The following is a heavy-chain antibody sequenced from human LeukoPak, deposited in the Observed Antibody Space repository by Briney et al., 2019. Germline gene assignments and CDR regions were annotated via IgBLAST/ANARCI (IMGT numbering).Heavy chain of an antibody. CDR3: ARDLYYGSNLRLFDP. CDR1: GGSISSSHYY. CDR2: IYNSGST. D-gene: IGHD3-22*01. Sequence: SETLSLTCTVSGGSISSSHYYWDWVRQPPGKGLEWIGNIYNSGSTYYNPSLKRRVTISIDTSKNQFSLKLSSVTAADTAMYYCARDLYYGSNLRLFDPWGQGTLVTVSS. J-gene: IGHJ5*02. V-gene: IGHV4-39*07.